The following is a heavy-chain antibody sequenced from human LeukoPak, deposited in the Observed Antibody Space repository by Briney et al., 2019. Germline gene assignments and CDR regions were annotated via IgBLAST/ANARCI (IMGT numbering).Heavy chain of an antibody. J-gene: IGHJ4*02. CDR3: ARVPAKYYYDSSGSGSPDY. Sequence: SQTLSLTCTVSGGSISSGGYYWSWIRQHPGKGLEWIGYIYYSGSTYYNPSLKSRVTISVDTSKNQFSLKLSSVTAADTAVYYCARVPAKYYYDSSGSGSPDYWGQGTLVTVSS. CDR2: IYYSGST. V-gene: IGHV4-31*03. D-gene: IGHD3-22*01. CDR1: GGSISSGGYY.